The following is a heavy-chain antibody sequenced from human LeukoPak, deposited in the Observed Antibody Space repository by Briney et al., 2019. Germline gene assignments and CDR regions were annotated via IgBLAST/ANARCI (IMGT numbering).Heavy chain of an antibody. V-gene: IGHV1-3*01. CDR2: INAGNGNT. CDR1: GYTFTSYA. J-gene: IGHJ4*02. D-gene: IGHD3-10*01. CDR3: AVKVNYGSGSFYFDY. Sequence: APVKVSCKASGYTFTSYAMHWVRQAPGQRLEWMGWINAGNGNTKYSQKFQGRVTITRDTSASTAYMELSSLRSEDTAVYYCAVKVNYGSGSFYFDYWGQGIPVTVSS.